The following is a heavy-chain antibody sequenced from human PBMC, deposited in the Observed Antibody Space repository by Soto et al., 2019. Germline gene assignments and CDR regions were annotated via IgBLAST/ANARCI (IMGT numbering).Heavy chain of an antibody. D-gene: IGHD4-17*01. CDR1: GFSCSSYG. CDR3: ARGQDDYGDSDVWFDP. J-gene: IGHJ5*02. Sequence: EQLLESGGGLVQPGGSLRLSCASSGFSCSSYGMSWVRQAPGKGLEWVSGISGGGDSTYYADSVKGRFTISRDKSKNTLYLQMNSLRAADTAVYYCARGQDDYGDSDVWFDPWGQGTMVSVSS. CDR2: ISGGGDST. V-gene: IGHV3-23*01.